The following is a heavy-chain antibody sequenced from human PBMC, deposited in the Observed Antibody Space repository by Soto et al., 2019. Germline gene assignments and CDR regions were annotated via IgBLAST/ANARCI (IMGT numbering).Heavy chain of an antibody. D-gene: IGHD3-22*01. CDR3: ARDQNYDSSGYYFTTMYYFDY. CDR2: ISSSSSYT. V-gene: IGHV3-11*05. Sequence: GGSLRLSCAASGFTFSDYYMSWIRQAPGKGLEWVSYISSSSSYTNYADSVKGRFTISRDNAKNSLYLQMNSLRAEDTAVYYCARDQNYDSSGYYFTTMYYFDYWGQGTLVTVSS. J-gene: IGHJ4*02. CDR1: GFTFSDYY.